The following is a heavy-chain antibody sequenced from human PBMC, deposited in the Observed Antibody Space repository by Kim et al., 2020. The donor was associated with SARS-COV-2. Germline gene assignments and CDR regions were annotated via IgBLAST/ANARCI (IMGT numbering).Heavy chain of an antibody. CDR1: GGSISSGSYY. V-gene: IGHV4-61*02. J-gene: IGHJ3*02. Sequence: SETLSLTCTVSGGSISSGSYYWSWIRQPAGKGLEWIGRIYTSGSTNYNPSLKSRVTISVDTSKNQFSLKLSSVTAADTAVYYCARSLITGLPNLAFDIWGQGTMVTVSS. D-gene: IGHD1-20*01. CDR2: IYTSGST. CDR3: ARSLITGLPNLAFDI.